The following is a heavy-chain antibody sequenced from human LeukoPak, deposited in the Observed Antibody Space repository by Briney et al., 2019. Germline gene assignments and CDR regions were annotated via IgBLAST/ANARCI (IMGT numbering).Heavy chain of an antibody. D-gene: IGHD3-3*01. V-gene: IGHV3-53*01. CDR3: ARDGRFYDFWSGYSVGDY. J-gene: IGHJ4*02. Sequence: GGSLRLSCAASGFTVSSNYMSWVRQAPGKGLEWVSVIYSGGSTYYADSVEGRFTISRDNSKNTLYLQMNSLRAEDTAVYYCARDGRFYDFWSGYSVGDYWGQGTLVTVSS. CDR1: GFTVSSNY. CDR2: IYSGGST.